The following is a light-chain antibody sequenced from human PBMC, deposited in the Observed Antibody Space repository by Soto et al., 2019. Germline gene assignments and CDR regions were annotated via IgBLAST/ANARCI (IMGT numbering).Light chain of an antibody. V-gene: IGKV3-20*01. CDR3: QQYGSSPGT. J-gene: IGKJ2*01. Sequence: EIELTQSPGTLSLSPGERATLSCWASQSVSFSYLAWYQQKPGQAPRLLIYGASSRAAGIPNRFSGSGSGTDFTLTISRLEPEDFAVYYCQQYGSSPGTFGQGTKLEIK. CDR1: QSVSFSY. CDR2: GAS.